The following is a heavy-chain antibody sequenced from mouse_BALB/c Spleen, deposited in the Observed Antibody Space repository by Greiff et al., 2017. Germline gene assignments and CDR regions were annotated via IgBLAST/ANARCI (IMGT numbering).Heavy chain of an antibody. Sequence: EVQGVESGGGLVQPGGSRKLSCAASGFTFSSFGMHWVRQAPEKGLEWVAYISSGSSTIYYADTVKGRFTISRDNPKNTLFLQMTSLRSEDTAMYYCARCRSIYDYAMDYWGQGTSVTVSS. J-gene: IGHJ4*01. CDR2: ISSGSSTI. CDR3: ARCRSIYDYAMDY. CDR1: GFTFSSFG. D-gene: IGHD1-1*01. V-gene: IGHV5-17*02.